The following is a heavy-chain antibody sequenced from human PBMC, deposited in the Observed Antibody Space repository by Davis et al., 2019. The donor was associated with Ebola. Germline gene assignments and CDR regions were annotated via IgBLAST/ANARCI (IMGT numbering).Heavy chain of an antibody. CDR2: IRHDGTDK. CDR3: ARVDASSAFDI. CDR1: TVTFSGFG. Sequence: GGSLRLSCTSSTVTFSGFGMHWVRQAPGKGLEWAAFIRHDGTDKFYADSVKGRFTISRDNSKNTLYLQMNSLRADDTAMYYCARVDASSAFDIWGQGTMVTVSS. J-gene: IGHJ3*02. V-gene: IGHV3-30*02.